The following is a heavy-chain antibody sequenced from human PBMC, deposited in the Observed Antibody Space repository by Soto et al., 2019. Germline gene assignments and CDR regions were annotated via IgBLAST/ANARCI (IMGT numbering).Heavy chain of an antibody. CDR1: GFIFNTYA. CDR2: TSGGGLA. J-gene: IGHJ5*02. D-gene: IGHD2-15*01. V-gene: IGHV3-23*01. Sequence: EVQLLESGGGLVKPGGSLRLSCAGSGFIFNTYAMSWVRQAPGKGLEWVSGTSGGGLAHYADSVRGRFTISRDNSKNTLYLQMNSLKGEDTAVYYCAKDRDIVRGWFDPWGQGTPVTVSS. CDR3: AKDRDIVRGWFDP.